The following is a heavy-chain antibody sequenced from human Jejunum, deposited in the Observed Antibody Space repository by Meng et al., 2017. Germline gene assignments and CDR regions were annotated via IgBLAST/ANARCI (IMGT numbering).Heavy chain of an antibody. CDR1: GYTLNGFY. V-gene: IGHV1-2*06. D-gene: IGHD5-24*01. CDR3: AGRSYNYDDYFDF. Sequence: QVQMEQSGAEVRKPGASVKVPCRASGYTLNGFYRHWVRQAPGQGLEWMGRINTNTGGTNYAQNFKGSITLTRDTSTVYMEVNRLRSDDTAMYYCAGRSYNYDDYFDFWGRGTLVTVSS. J-gene: IGHJ4*02. CDR2: INTNTGGT.